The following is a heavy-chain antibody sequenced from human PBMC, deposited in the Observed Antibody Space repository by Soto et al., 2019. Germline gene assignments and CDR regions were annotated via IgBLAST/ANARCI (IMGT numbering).Heavy chain of an antibody. CDR2: IWYDGSNK. V-gene: IGHV3-33*01. Sequence: QVQLVESGGGVVQPGRSLRLSCAASGFTFSSYGMHWVRQAPGKGLEWVAVIWYDGSNKYYADSVKGRFTISRDNSKNTLYLQMNSLRAEDTAVYYCARGPYCSGGSCRKNYFDYWGQGTLVTVSS. D-gene: IGHD2-15*01. CDR1: GFTFSSYG. J-gene: IGHJ4*02. CDR3: ARGPYCSGGSCRKNYFDY.